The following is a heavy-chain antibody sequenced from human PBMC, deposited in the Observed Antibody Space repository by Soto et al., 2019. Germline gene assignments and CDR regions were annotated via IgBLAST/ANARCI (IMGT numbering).Heavy chain of an antibody. CDR2: IIPIFGTA. V-gene: IGHV1-69*12. J-gene: IGHJ4*02. Sequence: QVQLVQSGAEVKKPGSSVKVSCKASGGTFSSYAISWVRQAPGQGLEWMGGIIPIFGTANYAQKFKGRVTITADESTGTAYMELSSLGSEGTAVYYCPRMYYYDGSGQAGRGYYFDYWGQGTLVTVSS. CDR3: PRMYYYDGSGQAGRGYYFDY. D-gene: IGHD3-22*01. CDR1: GGTFSSYA.